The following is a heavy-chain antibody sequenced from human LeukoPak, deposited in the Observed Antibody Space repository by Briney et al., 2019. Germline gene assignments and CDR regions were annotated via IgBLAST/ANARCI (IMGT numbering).Heavy chain of an antibody. Sequence: GASVKVSCKASGYTFTSYYMHWVRQAPGQGLEWMGIINPSGGSTSYAQKFQGRVTMTRDTSISTAYMELSRLRSDDTAVYYCARGLGRGNYDILTGPGINWFDPWGQGTLVTVSS. V-gene: IGHV1-46*01. CDR2: INPSGGST. CDR1: GYTFTSYY. J-gene: IGHJ5*02. D-gene: IGHD3-9*01. CDR3: ARGLGRGNYDILTGPGINWFDP.